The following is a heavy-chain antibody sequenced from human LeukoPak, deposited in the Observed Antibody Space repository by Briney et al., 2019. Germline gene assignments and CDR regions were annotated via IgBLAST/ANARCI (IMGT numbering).Heavy chain of an antibody. CDR3: AKGKAQQLFGLFDY. CDR1: GFTFSSYA. J-gene: IGHJ4*02. V-gene: IGHV3-23*01. D-gene: IGHD2-2*01. Sequence: GGSLRLSCAASGFTFSSYAMSWVRQAPGKGLEWVSAISGSGGSTYYADSVKGRFTISRDNSKNTLYLQMNSLRAEDTAVYYYAKGKAQQLFGLFDYWGQGTLVTVSS. CDR2: ISGSGGST.